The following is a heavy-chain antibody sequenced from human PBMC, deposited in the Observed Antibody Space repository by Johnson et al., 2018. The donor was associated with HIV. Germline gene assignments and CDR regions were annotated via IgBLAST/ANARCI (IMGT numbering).Heavy chain of an antibody. J-gene: IGHJ3*02. CDR3: ARAYNYPI. V-gene: IGHV3-30*04. D-gene: IGHD1-1*01. CDR2: VSFDGNLK. CDR1: GFTFSSYA. Sequence: QVQLVESGGGVVQPGRSLRLSCAASGFTFSSYAMHWVRQAPGKGLEWVTVVSFDGNLKKYADSVKGRFTISRDNSKNTLFLQMNSLRVEDTAVYYCARAYNYPIWGQGTMLTVSS.